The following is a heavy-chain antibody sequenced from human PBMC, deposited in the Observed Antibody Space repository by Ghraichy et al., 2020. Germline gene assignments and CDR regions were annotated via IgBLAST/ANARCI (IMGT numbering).Heavy chain of an antibody. CDR2: INHSGST. J-gene: IGHJ6*02. D-gene: IGHD2-2*01. CDR3: ASLLPRDRYCSSTSCPKRYYYYGMDV. CDR1: GGSFSGYY. V-gene: IGHV4-34*01. Sequence: SETLSLTCAVYGGSFSGYYWSWIRQPPGKGLEWIGEINHSGSTNYNPSLKSRVTISVDTSKNQFSLKLSSVTAADTAVYYCASLLPRDRYCSSTSCPKRYYYYGMDVWGQGTTVTVSS.